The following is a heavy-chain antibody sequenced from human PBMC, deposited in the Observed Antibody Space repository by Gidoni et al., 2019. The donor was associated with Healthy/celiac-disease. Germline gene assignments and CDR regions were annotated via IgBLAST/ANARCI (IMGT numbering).Heavy chain of an antibody. CDR1: GFTFSSYG. Sequence: QVQLVESGGGVVQPGGSLRLSCAASGFTFSSYGMHWVRQAPGKGLEWVAFIRYDGSNKYYADSVKGRFTISRDNSKNTLYLQMNSLRAEDTAVYYCAKDGIAAAKGYYYYMDVWGKGTTVTVSS. CDR2: IRYDGSNK. CDR3: AKDGIAAAKGYYYYMDV. J-gene: IGHJ6*03. D-gene: IGHD6-25*01. V-gene: IGHV3-30*02.